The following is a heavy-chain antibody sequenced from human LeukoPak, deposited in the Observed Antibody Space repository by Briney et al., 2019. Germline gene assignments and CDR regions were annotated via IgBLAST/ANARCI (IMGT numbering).Heavy chain of an antibody. Sequence: SETLSLTCAVSGGSISSNNGWSWVRPPPGKGLEWIGEIYHSGSTNYNPSVKSRVTISGDKAKNQLSLKVSSVSEGDTAVYYCARDHYDSSDYYSFDYWGQGTLVTVSS. CDR3: ARDHYDSSDYYSFDY. V-gene: IGHV4-4*02. CDR2: IYHSGST. J-gene: IGHJ4*02. CDR1: GGSISSNNG. D-gene: IGHD3-22*01.